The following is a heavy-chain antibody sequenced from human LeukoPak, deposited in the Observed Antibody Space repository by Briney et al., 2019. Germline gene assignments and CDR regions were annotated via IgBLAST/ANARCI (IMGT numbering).Heavy chain of an antibody. Sequence: GGSLRLSCAASGFTFSNYAMGWLRQAPGRGLEWVSGMGTTGTHTYYADSVKGRFTISRDNSENTLYLQMNSLRAEDTAVYYCAKEFFGSYYDIRDAFDIWGQGTMVTVSS. CDR3: AKEFFGSYYDIRDAFDI. CDR2: MGTTGTHT. D-gene: IGHD3-22*01. CDR1: GFTFSNYA. V-gene: IGHV3-23*01. J-gene: IGHJ3*02.